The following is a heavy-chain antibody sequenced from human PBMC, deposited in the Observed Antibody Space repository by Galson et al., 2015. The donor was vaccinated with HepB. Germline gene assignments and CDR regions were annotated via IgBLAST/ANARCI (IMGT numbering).Heavy chain of an antibody. CDR3: ARVGECGGDCADAFDI. D-gene: IGHD2-21*02. CDR1: GFTFSSYW. Sequence: SLRLSCAASGFTFSSYWMSWVRQAPGKGLEWVANIKQDGSEKYYVDSVKGRFTISRDNAKNSLYLQMNSLRAEDTAVYYCARVGECGGDCADAFDIWGQGTMVTVSS. CDR2: IKQDGSEK. V-gene: IGHV3-7*03. J-gene: IGHJ3*02.